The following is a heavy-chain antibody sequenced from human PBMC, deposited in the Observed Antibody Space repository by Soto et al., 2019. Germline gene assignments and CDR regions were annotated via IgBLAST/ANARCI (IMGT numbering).Heavy chain of an antibody. CDR1: GYTFTSYG. V-gene: IGHV1-18*01. CDR2: ISTYNGNT. Sequence: QVQLVQSGAEVKKPGASVKVSCKASGYTFTSYGISWVRQSPGQVLAWMGWISTYNGNTKYAQKLQGRVTMTTDTSTSTAYMALRSVISDDTAVFYCAREMVRGVGSDYWGQGTLVTVSS. D-gene: IGHD3-10*01. CDR3: AREMVRGVGSDY. J-gene: IGHJ4*02.